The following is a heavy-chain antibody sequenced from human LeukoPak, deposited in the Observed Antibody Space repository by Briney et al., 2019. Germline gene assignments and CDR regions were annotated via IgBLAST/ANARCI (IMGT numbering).Heavy chain of an antibody. D-gene: IGHD3-16*01. CDR2: VYHSGST. CDR1: GYSISSGYY. V-gene: IGHV4-38-2*01. Sequence: KPSETLSLTCAVSGYSISSGYYWGWIRQPPGKGLEWIGSVYHSGSTYYNPSLKSRVTISVDTSKNQFSLRLSSVTAADTAVYYCARRLGRPNTDIDYWGQGTLVTVPS. J-gene: IGHJ4*02. CDR3: ARRLGRPNTDIDY.